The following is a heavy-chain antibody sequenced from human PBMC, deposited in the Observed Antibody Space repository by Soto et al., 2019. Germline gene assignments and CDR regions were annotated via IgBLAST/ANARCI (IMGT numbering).Heavy chain of an antibody. CDR2: MNPHSVNT. D-gene: IGHD5-12*01. V-gene: IGHV1-8*01. CDR3: ARDKVGMVDY. Sequence: QVQLVQSGAEVKKPGASVKVSCKASGYPFTSSDLTWVRQATGQGLEWMGWMNPHSVNTGYAQKFQGRVTMTRNTSRSTAYMELSSLRSEDTAVYYCARDKVGMVDYWGQGTLVTVSS. J-gene: IGHJ4*02. CDR1: GYPFTSSD.